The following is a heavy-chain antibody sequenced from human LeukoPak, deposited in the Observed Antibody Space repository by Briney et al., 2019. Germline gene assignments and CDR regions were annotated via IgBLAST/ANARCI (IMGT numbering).Heavy chain of an antibody. CDR1: GGSFSGYY. Sequence: SETLSLTCAVYGGSFSGYYWSWIRQPPGKGLEWIGSIYYSGSTYYNPSLKSRVTISVDTSKNQFSLKLSSVTAADTAVYYCARRVRSYYDSSGTFDYWGQGTLVTVSS. V-gene: IGHV4-34*01. J-gene: IGHJ4*02. D-gene: IGHD3-22*01. CDR3: ARRVRSYYDSSGTFDY. CDR2: IYYSGST.